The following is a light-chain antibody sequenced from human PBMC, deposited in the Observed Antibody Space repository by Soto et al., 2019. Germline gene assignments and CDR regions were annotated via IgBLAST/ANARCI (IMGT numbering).Light chain of an antibody. CDR3: QDLSGWPIT. V-gene: IGKV3-11*01. J-gene: IGKJ5*01. CDR1: QSVSSY. Sequence: EIVLTQSPATLSLSPGERATLSCRASQSVSSYLAWYKQKPGQSPRLLIYDASYRASGIPARFSGSGSGTDFTLTISSLEPQDFAIYYCQDLSGWPITFGQGTRLEIK. CDR2: DAS.